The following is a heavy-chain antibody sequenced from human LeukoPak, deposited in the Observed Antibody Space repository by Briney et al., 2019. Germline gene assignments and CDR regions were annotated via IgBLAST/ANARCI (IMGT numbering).Heavy chain of an antibody. D-gene: IGHD6-13*01. Sequence: EGSLRLSCAASGFTFDDYGMSWVRQAPGKGLEWVTGINWNGDSTGYADSVKGRFTVSRDNAKNSLYLQMNSLRAEDTALYYCAREGYERLDYWGQGTLVTVSS. CDR3: AREGYERLDY. CDR1: GFTFDDYG. CDR2: INWNGDST. J-gene: IGHJ4*02. V-gene: IGHV3-20*04.